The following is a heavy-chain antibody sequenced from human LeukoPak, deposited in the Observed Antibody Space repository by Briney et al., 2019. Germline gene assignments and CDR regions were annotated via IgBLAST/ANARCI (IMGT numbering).Heavy chain of an antibody. Sequence: ASVKVSCKASGYTFTSYGISWVRQAPGQGLEWMGIINPSGGSTSYAQKFQGRVTMTRDTSTSTVYMELSSLRSEDTAVYYCARDSGSRGAFDIWGQGTMVTVSS. CDR3: ARDSGSRGAFDI. J-gene: IGHJ3*02. V-gene: IGHV1-46*01. D-gene: IGHD3-10*01. CDR1: GYTFTSYG. CDR2: INPSGGST.